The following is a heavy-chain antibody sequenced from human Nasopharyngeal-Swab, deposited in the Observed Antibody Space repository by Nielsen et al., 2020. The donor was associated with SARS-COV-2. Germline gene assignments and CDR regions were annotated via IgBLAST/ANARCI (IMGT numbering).Heavy chain of an antibody. Sequence: GESLKISCAASGFTFSDYYMAWVRQAPGKGLEWLSYISPSGRSTDSADSVKGRFTISRDNANNLLFLQMNSLRGEDTAVYYCASLGATEPTSYYYYGMDVWGQGTTVTVSS. J-gene: IGHJ6*02. CDR1: GFTFSDYY. CDR2: ISPSGRST. CDR3: ASLGATEPTSYYYYGMDV. V-gene: IGHV3-11*01. D-gene: IGHD5-12*01.